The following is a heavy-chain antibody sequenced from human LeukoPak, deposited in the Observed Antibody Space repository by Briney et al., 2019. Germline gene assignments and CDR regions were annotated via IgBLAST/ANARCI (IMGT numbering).Heavy chain of an antibody. CDR3: ARRPRGGVPAAYNWFDP. Sequence: PSETLSLNCGVYGGSFTNYYWSWIRQPPGKGLEGIGEIEHSGITNYNSSLKSRVTISGDTSKNQFSLNLTAVTAADTAIYYCARRPRGGVPAAYNWFDPWGQGTLVSVSS. CDR1: GGSFTNYY. CDR2: IEHSGIT. V-gene: IGHV4-34*01. D-gene: IGHD6-13*01. J-gene: IGHJ5*02.